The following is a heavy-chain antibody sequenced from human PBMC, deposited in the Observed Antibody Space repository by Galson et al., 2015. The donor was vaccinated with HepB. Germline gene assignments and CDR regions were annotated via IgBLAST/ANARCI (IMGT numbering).Heavy chain of an antibody. CDR1: GHTFTSYA. V-gene: IGHV7-4-1*02. CDR3: AREGYGGLLYYYYYYMDV. D-gene: IGHD1-26*01. CDR2: INTNTGNP. Sequence: SVKVSCKASGHTFTSYAMNWVRQAPGQGLEWMGWINTNTGNPTYAQGFTGRFVFSLDTSVSTAYLQISSLKAEDTAVYYCAREGYGGLLYYYYYYMDVWGKGTTVTVSS. J-gene: IGHJ6*03.